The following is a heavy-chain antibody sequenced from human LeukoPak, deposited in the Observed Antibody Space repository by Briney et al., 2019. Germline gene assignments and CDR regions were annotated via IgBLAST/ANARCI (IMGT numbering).Heavy chain of an antibody. D-gene: IGHD3-22*01. V-gene: IGHV3-66*04. CDR1: GFAVSSYY. CDR2: LYSGGSA. J-gene: IGHJ4*02. Sequence: PGGSLRLSCAASGFAVSSYYMSWVRQAPGQGLDRVSILYSGGSAFYSGSVKGRFSISRDNSRNTLFLQLNSLRVEDTAVYYCARHTFTLSRPLDSWGQGTLVTVS. CDR3: ARHTFTLSRPLDS.